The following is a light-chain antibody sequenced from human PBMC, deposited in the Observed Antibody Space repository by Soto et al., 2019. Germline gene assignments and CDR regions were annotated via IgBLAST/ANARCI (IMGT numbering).Light chain of an antibody. V-gene: IGKV1-39*01. CDR3: QPSYVTPWT. CDR2: AAS. Sequence: DIEMTQSRSSLSASIGDRVTMCCRASQDISSSLNWYQHKSGKAPKLLIYAASGLHSGVPSRFSGSGSGTDFTLTISSLQPEDFATYYCQPSYVTPWTFGQGTTVDIK. CDR1: QDISSS. J-gene: IGKJ1*01.